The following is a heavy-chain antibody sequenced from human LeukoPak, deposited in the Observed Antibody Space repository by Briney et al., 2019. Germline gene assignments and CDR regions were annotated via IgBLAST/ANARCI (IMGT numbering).Heavy chain of an antibody. CDR2: IWYDGSNK. J-gene: IGHJ1*01. CDR3: ARANLGYCSGGSCYSSAEHFQH. CDR1: GFTFSSYG. V-gene: IGHV3-33*01. D-gene: IGHD2-15*01. Sequence: PGRSLRLSCAASGFTFSSYGMHWVRQAPGKGLEWVAVIWYDGSNKYYADSVKGRFTISRDNSKNTLYLQMNSLRAEDTAVYYCARANLGYCSGGSCYSSAEHFQHWGQGTLVTVSS.